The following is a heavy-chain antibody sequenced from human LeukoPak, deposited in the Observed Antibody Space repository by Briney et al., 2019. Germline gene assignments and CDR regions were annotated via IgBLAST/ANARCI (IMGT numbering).Heavy chain of an antibody. CDR1: GFTFSSYG. CDR3: AQAWRWLQLNY. CDR2: ISYDGSNK. Sequence: GGSLRLSCAASGFTFSSYGMHWVRQAPGKGLEWVAVISYDGSNKYYADSVKGRFTISRDNSMNTLYLQMNGLRDEDTAVYYCAQAWRWLQLNYWGQGTLVTVSS. V-gene: IGHV3-30*18. D-gene: IGHD5-24*01. J-gene: IGHJ4*02.